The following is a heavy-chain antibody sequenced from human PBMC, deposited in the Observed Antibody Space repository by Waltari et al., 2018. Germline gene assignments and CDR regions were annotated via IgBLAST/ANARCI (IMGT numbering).Heavy chain of an antibody. Sequence: EVQLVQSGAEVKKPGATVKISCKASGYTFTDYYMHWMQQAPGKGLEWMGRVDPEDGETIYAEKFQGRVTITADTSTDTAYMELSSLRSEDTAVYYCANMHYYDSSGSPYWGQGTLVTVSS. D-gene: IGHD3-22*01. CDR2: VDPEDGET. V-gene: IGHV1-69-2*01. CDR1: GYTFTDYY. CDR3: ANMHYYDSSGSPY. J-gene: IGHJ4*02.